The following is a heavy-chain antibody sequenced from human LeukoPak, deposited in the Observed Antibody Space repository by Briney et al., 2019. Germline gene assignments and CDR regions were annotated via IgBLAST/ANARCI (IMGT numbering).Heavy chain of an antibody. CDR1: GFTFSSYG. V-gene: IGHV3-30*18. Sequence: GGSLRLSCAASGFTFSSYGMHWVRQAPGKGLEWVAVISYDGSNKYYADSVQGRFTISRDNSKNTLYLQMNSLRAEDTAVYYCAKGLLRFYYYYGMDVWGQGTTVTVSS. CDR2: ISYDGSNK. J-gene: IGHJ6*02. D-gene: IGHD5-12*01. CDR3: AKGLLRFYYYYGMDV.